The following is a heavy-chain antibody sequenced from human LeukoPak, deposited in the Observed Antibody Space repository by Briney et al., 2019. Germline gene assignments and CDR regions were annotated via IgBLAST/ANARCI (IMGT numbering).Heavy chain of an antibody. Sequence: PSETLSLTCTVSGYSISSGYYWGWIRPPPGKGLEWIGSIYHSGSTYYNPSLKRRVTISVDTPRNPVSMKLRSVTDADTTVDYCARHRGPYSSSWYAVDYWGQGTLVTVSS. CDR3: ARHRGPYSSSWYAVDY. D-gene: IGHD6-13*01. V-gene: IGHV4-38-2*02. CDR2: IYHSGST. J-gene: IGHJ4*02. CDR1: GYSISSGYY.